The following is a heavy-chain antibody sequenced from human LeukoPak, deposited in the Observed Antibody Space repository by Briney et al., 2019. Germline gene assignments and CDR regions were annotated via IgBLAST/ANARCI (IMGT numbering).Heavy chain of an antibody. CDR1: GFTFSSYS. J-gene: IGHJ4*02. D-gene: IGHD3-22*01. Sequence: GGSLRLSCVGSGFTFSSYSMSWVRQAPGKGLEWVSYISSSGSTIYYADSAKGRFTISRDNAKNSLYLQMNSLRAEDTAVYYCASAYYYDSSGFDYWGQGTLVTVSS. V-gene: IGHV3-48*04. CDR3: ASAYYYDSSGFDY. CDR2: ISSSGSTI.